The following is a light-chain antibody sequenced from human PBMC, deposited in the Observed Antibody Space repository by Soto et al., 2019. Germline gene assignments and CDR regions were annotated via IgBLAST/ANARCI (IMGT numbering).Light chain of an antibody. CDR1: QSISSW. J-gene: IGKJ1*01. CDR2: DAS. V-gene: IGKV1-5*01. Sequence: DIQMTQSPSTLSASVGDRVTITCRASQSISSWLAWYQQKPGKAPKLLIYDASSLESGVPSRFSGSGSGTEFTLNISSLQPDDFATYYSQQYNSYSRTFGQGTKVEIK. CDR3: QQYNSYSRT.